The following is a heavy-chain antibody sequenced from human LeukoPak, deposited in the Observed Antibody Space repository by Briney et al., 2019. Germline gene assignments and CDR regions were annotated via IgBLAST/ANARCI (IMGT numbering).Heavy chain of an antibody. CDR1: GFTFSSYG. D-gene: IGHD3-22*01. J-gene: IGHJ4*02. CDR2: ISCDGSNK. CDR3: AKDRHSSGYYTAFDY. V-gene: IGHV3-30*18. Sequence: GGSLRLSCAASGFTFSSYGMHWVRQAPGKGLEWVAVISCDGSNKYYADSVKGRFTISRDNSKNTLYLQMNSLGAEDTAVYYCAKDRHSSGYYTAFDYWGQGTLVTVSS.